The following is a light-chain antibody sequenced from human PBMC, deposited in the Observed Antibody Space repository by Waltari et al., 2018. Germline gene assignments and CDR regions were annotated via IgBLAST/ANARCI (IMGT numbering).Light chain of an antibody. V-gene: IGLV2-14*03. CDR3: SSQTLDGVVL. CDR1: HSAVAASDT. CDR2: DVT. J-gene: IGLJ2*01. Sequence: QSALTQPASVSGSPGQSITIPCSGLHSAVAASDTVSWYQHHPGEAPQVIIYDVTNRPSGVSDRFSASKSANRAFLTISGLQPDDEGDYYCSSQTLDGVVLFGGGTKLTVL.